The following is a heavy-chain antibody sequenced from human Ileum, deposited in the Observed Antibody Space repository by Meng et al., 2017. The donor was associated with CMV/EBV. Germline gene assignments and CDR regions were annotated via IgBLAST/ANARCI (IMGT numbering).Heavy chain of an antibody. CDR3: ARENGRGSGWFDP. J-gene: IGHJ5*02. CDR1: GGTFSSYA. Sequence: SVKVSCKASGGTFSSYAISWVRQAPGQGLEWMGGIIPILGIENYAQKFQGRVTITADKSTSTAYMELSSLRSEDTAVYYCARENGRGSGWFDPWGQGTLVTVSS. V-gene: IGHV1-69*10. CDR2: IIPILGIE. D-gene: IGHD2-15*01.